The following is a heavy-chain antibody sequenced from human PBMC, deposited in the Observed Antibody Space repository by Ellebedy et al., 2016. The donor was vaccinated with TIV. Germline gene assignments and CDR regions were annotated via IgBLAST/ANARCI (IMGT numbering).Heavy chain of an antibody. J-gene: IGHJ4*02. V-gene: IGHV3-23*01. CDR2: ISGSGGSI. CDR3: AKRPQPGFSVAGTFDY. D-gene: IGHD6-19*01. CDR1: GFAFSSFA. Sequence: GESLKISCAASGFAFSSFAMSWVRQAPGTGLEWVSAISGSGGSIHSADSVKGRFTISRDNSKNTLYLQMNSLRAEDTAIYYCAKRPQPGFSVAGTFDYWGQGTLVTVSS.